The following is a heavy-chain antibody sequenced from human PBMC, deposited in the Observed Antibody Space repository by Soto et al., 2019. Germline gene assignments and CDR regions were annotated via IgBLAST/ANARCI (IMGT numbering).Heavy chain of an antibody. J-gene: IGHJ6*03. CDR2: ISGSGGST. Sequence: GGSLRLSCAASGFTFSSYAMSWVRQAPGKGLEWVSAISGSGGSTYYADSVKVRFTISRDNSKNTLYLQMNSLRAEDTAVYYCAKDQESPNHKVFYYYYMDVWGKGTTVTVTS. V-gene: IGHV3-23*01. CDR3: AKDQESPNHKVFYYYYMDV. CDR1: GFTFSSYA.